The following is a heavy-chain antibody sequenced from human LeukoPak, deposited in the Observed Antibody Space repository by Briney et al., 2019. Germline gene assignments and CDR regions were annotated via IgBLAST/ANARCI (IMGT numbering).Heavy chain of an antibody. CDR3: ARRDIVVVPAAITYYGMDV. J-gene: IGHJ6*02. D-gene: IGHD2-2*01. CDR1: GFNFSSYS. CDR2: ISSSSSTK. Sequence: GGSLRLSCAASGFNFSSYSMNWVRQAPGKGLEWVSYISSSSSTKYYADSVKGRFTISRDNAKNSLYLQMNSLRAEDTAVYYCARRDIVVVPAAITYYGMDVWGQGTTVTVSS. V-gene: IGHV3-48*04.